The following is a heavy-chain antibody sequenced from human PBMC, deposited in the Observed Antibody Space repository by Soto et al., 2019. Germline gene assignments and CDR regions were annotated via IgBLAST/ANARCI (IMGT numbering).Heavy chain of an antibody. V-gene: IGHV1-8*02. Sequence: ASVKVSCKASGYTFTSYGISWVRQATGQGLEWMGWMNPNSGNTAYAQKFQGRVTMTRNTSISTAYMELSSLRSEDTVVYYCASDHSLLALWGLGTLVPVSS. D-gene: IGHD3-3*02. J-gene: IGHJ1*01. CDR3: ASDHSLLAL. CDR2: MNPNSGNT. CDR1: GYTFTSYG.